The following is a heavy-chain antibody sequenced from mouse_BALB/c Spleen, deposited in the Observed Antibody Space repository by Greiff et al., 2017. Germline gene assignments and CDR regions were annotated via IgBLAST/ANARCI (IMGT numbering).Heavy chain of an antibody. J-gene: IGHJ1*01. D-gene: IGHD1-1*01. V-gene: IGHV2-9-2*01. CDR3: VRRNYYGSSYGWYFDV. CDR1: GFSLTSYD. CDR2: IWTGGGT. Sequence: VKLVESGPGLVAPSQSLSITCTVSGFSLTSYDISWIRQPPGKGLEWLGVIWTGGGTNYNSAFMSRLSISKDNSKSQVFLKMNSLQTDDTAIYYCVRRNYYGSSYGWYFDVWGAGTTVTVSS.